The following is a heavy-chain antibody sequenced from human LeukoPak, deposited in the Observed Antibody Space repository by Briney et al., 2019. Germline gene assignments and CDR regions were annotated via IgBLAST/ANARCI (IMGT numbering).Heavy chain of an antibody. CDR3: ARGGWYYDSSGLNWFDP. CDR2: IYHSGST. CDR1: GFTFSSSAM. V-gene: IGHV4-4*02. J-gene: IGHJ5*02. Sequence: GSLRLSCAASGFTFSSSAMSWVRQPPGKGLEWIGEIYHSGSTNYNPSLKSRVTISVDKSKNQFSLKLSSVTAADTAVYYCARGGWYYDSSGLNWFDPWGQGTLVTVSS. D-gene: IGHD3-22*01.